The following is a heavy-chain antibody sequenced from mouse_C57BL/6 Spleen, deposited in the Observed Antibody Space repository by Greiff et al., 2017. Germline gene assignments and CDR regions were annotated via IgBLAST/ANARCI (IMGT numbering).Heavy chain of an antibody. CDR2: ISDGGSYT. Sequence: EVKVVESGGGLVKPGGSLKLSCAASGFTFSSYAMSWVRQTPEKRLEWVATISDGGSYTYYPDNVKGRFTISRDNAKNNLYLQMSHLKSEDTAMYYCARVGTGTGYFDVWGTGTTVTVSS. CDR3: ARVGTGTGYFDV. V-gene: IGHV5-4*03. D-gene: IGHD4-1*01. J-gene: IGHJ1*03. CDR1: GFTFSSYA.